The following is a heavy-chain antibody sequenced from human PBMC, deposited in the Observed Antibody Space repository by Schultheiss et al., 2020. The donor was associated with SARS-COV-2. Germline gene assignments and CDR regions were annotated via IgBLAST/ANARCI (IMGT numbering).Heavy chain of an antibody. CDR2: ISSSSSYI. CDR1: GFTFSSYE. D-gene: IGHD6-13*01. Sequence: GGSLRLSCAASGFTFSSYEMNWVRQAPGKGLEWVSSISSSSSYIYYADSVKGRFTISRDNAKNSLYLQMNSLRAEDTAVYYCARGPARGSWYSAVDYWGQGTLVTVSS. CDR3: ARGPARGSWYSAVDY. V-gene: IGHV3-21*01. J-gene: IGHJ4*02.